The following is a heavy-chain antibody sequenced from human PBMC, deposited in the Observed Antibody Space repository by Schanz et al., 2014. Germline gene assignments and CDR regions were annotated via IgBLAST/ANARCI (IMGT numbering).Heavy chain of an antibody. CDR3: ARGYDFWSGLRGGDY. D-gene: IGHD3-3*01. CDR1: GGSLSGYY. J-gene: IGHJ4*02. Sequence: QVQLQQWGAGLLKPSETLSLSCAVYGGSLSGYYWGWVRQPPRKGLEWIGEINQSGRASYNPSLKSRVTISVDTSNTQFSRKVTSVTAADTALYFCARGYDFWSGLRGGDYWGQGTLVTVSS. V-gene: IGHV4-34*01. CDR2: INQSGRA.